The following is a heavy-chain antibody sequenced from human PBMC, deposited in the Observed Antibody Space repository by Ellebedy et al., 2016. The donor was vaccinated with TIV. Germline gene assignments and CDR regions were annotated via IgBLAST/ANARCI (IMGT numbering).Heavy chain of an antibody. CDR2: ISTGGST. Sequence: GESLKISCAASGFTVSSNYMSWVRQAPGEGLEWVSVISTGGSTYYADSVKGRFTISRDNSKDTLFLQMNSRRAEDTAIYFCARDPVGVGPAFDVWGQGTMVTVSS. D-gene: IGHD4-23*01. J-gene: IGHJ3*01. CDR1: GFTVSSNY. V-gene: IGHV3-53*01. CDR3: ARDPVGVGPAFDV.